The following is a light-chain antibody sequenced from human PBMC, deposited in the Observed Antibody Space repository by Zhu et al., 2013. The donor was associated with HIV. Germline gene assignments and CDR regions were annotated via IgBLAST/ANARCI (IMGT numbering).Light chain of an antibody. Sequence: DIGMTQSPATLSVSPGERATLSCRASQSVSSSYLAWYQQKPGQAPRLLIYGASSRATGIPDRFSGSGSGTDFTLTISRLEPEDFAVYYCQQYGSSLYTFGQGTKLEIK. V-gene: IGKV3-20*01. CDR1: QSVSSSY. J-gene: IGKJ2*01. CDR3: QQYGSSLYT. CDR2: GAS.